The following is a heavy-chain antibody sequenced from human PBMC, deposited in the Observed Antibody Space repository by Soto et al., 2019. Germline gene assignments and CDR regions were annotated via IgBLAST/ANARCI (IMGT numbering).Heavy chain of an antibody. CDR2: IYYSGNT. V-gene: IGHV4-39*01. CDR1: GGSISSGGYY. CDR3: ARGRSSSWYGHYYGMDV. Sequence: SETLSLTSTVSGGSISSGGYYWSWIRQPPGKGLEWIGCIYYSGNTYYNPSLKSRVTISVDTSKNQFSLRLKSVTAADTAVYYCARGRSSSWYGHYYGMDVWGQGTTVTVSS. J-gene: IGHJ6*02. D-gene: IGHD6-13*01.